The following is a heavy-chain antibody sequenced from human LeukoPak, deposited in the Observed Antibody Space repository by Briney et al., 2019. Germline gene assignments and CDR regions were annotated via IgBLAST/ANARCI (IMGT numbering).Heavy chain of an antibody. CDR1: GFTFSSYA. CDR2: ISYDGSNK. Sequence: PGGSLRLSCAASGFTFSSYAVHWVRQAPGKGLEWVAVISYDGSNKYYADSVKGRFTISRDNSKNTLYLQMNSLRAEDTAVYYCAKNAPYYYYYMDVWGKGTTVTVS. J-gene: IGHJ6*03. V-gene: IGHV3-30-3*02. CDR3: AKNAPYYYYYMDV.